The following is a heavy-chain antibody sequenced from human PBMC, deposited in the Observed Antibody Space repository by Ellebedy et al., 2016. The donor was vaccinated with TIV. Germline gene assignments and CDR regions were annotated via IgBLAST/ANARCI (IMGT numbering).Heavy chain of an antibody. Sequence: PGGSLRLSCAASGFTFSSYAMSWVRQAPGKGLEWVSAISSSGGRTFYADSVKGRFTISRDNSHNTLYLQINSLRAEDTAVYYCAKAPPQSSSSCYYNWFDPWGQGTLVTVSS. CDR2: ISSSGGRT. J-gene: IGHJ5*02. CDR1: GFTFSSYA. V-gene: IGHV3-23*01. CDR3: AKAPPQSSSSCYYNWFDP. D-gene: IGHD6-13*01.